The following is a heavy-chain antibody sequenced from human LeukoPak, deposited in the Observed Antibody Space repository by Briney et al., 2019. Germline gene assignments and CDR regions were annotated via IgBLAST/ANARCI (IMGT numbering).Heavy chain of an antibody. Sequence: QTGGSLRLSCAASGFTFSSYAMSWVRQAPGKGLEWVSAISGSGGSTYYADSVKGRFTISRDNSKNTLYLQMNSLRAEDTAVYYCAKDLGIAAALPYDYFDYWGQGTLVTVSS. CDR2: ISGSGGST. CDR3: AKDLGIAAALPYDYFDY. J-gene: IGHJ4*02. CDR1: GFTFSSYA. V-gene: IGHV3-23*01. D-gene: IGHD6-13*01.